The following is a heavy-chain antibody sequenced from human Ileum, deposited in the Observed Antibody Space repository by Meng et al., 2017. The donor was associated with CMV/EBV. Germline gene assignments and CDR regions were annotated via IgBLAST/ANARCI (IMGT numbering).Heavy chain of an antibody. CDR1: GGSIRTHY. CDR3: AERGGGY. Sequence: QVQLQQSGPGLVKPSETLSLTCRVSGGSIRTHYWSWVRQTPGKGLEWIASIHYTGRADYSPSLKSRLTISVDTSDSQLSLKLSSVTPADTAMYYCAERGGGYWGQGILVTVSS. D-gene: IGHD1-1*01. V-gene: IGHV4-59*11. J-gene: IGHJ4*02. CDR2: IHYTGRA.